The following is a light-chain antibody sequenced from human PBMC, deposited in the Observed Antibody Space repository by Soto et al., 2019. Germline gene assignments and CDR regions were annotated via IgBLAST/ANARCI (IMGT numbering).Light chain of an antibody. V-gene: IGKV3-15*01. J-gene: IGKJ1*01. CDR2: GAS. CDR1: QSVGSN. Sequence: EIVMTQSPATLSVSPGERATLSCRASQSVGSNLAWYQQKPGQAPRLLIYGASTRATGTPARFSGSGSGTEFTLTISSLQSEDFAVYYCQQYNNSPPKTFGQGTKV. CDR3: QQYNNSPPKT.